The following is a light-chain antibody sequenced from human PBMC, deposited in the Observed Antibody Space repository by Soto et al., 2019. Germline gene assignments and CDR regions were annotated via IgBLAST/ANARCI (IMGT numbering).Light chain of an antibody. Sequence: QPALTQPASVSGSPGQSITISCTGTSSDVGGYNYVSWYQQHPGKAPILMIYYVSNRHSGVSNRFSCSKSGNTASLTISGMQAEDEADYDRSSYTSRSTLMLFGGGNTLTVL. J-gene: IGLJ2*01. CDR3: SSYTSRSTLML. CDR2: YVS. V-gene: IGLV2-14*01. CDR1: SSDVGGYNY.